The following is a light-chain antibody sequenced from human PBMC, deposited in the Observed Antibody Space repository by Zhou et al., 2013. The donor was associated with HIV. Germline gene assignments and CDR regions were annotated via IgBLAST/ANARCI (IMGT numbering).Light chain of an antibody. CDR3: QQYGSSPIT. CDR1: QSVSSSY. Sequence: EVVLTQSPGTLSLSPGERATLSCRASQSVSSSYLAWYQQKPGQAPRLLIYGTSSRATDIPDRFSGSGSGTDFTLTVSRLEPEDFAVYYCQQYGSSPITFGQGTRLDTK. CDR2: GTS. V-gene: IGKV3-20*01. J-gene: IGKJ5*01.